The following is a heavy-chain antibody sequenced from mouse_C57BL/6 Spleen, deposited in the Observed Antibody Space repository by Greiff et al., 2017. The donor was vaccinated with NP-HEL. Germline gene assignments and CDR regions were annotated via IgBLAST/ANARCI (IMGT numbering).Heavy chain of an antibody. V-gene: IGHV1-64*01. CDR2: IHPNSGST. Sequence: QVQLQQPGAELVKPGASVKLSCKASGYTFTSYWMHWVKQRPGQGLEWIGMIHPNSGSTNYNEKFKSKATLTVDKSSSTAYMQLSSLTSEDSAVCDCAGYDYECYFDYWGQGTTLTVSS. CDR3: AGYDYECYFDY. CDR1: GYTFTSYW. J-gene: IGHJ2*01. D-gene: IGHD2-4*01.